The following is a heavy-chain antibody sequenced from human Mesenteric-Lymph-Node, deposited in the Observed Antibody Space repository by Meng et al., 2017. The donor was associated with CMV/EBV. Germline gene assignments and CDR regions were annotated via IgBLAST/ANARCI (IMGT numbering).Heavy chain of an antibody. CDR3: AREPSSIEAGGYYRRSAWFDP. D-gene: IGHD3-3*01. CDR1: GGSVSSGSYY. CDR2: IYNSDIT. Sequence: SETLSLTCTVSGGSVSSGSYYWSWIRQPPGKGLEWIGYIYNSDITDYNPSLKSRVTISLDTSKNQFSLKLTSVTAADTALYYCAREPSSIEAGGYYRRSAWFDPWGQGTLVTVSS. J-gene: IGHJ5*02. V-gene: IGHV4-61*01.